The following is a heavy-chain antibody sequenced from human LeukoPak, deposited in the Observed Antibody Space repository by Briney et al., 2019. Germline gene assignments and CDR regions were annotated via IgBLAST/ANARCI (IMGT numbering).Heavy chain of an antibody. J-gene: IGHJ4*02. D-gene: IGHD3-10*01. Sequence: GGSLRLSCAASGFTFSSYSMNWVRQAPGKGLEGVSSISSSSSYIYYADSVKGRFTISRDNAKNSLYLQMNSLRAEDTAVYYCARRPSYQVRGVIDYWGQGTLVTVSS. CDR3: ARRPSYQVRGVIDY. CDR2: ISSSSSYI. V-gene: IGHV3-21*01. CDR1: GFTFSSYS.